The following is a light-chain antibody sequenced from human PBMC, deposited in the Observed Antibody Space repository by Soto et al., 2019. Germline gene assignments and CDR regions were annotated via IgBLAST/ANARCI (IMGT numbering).Light chain of an antibody. Sequence: QSVLTQPPSVSGASGQRVTISCTGSSSNIGAGYDVHWYQRLPGTAPKVLIYSNNNRPSGVPDRFSGSKSGTSASLAITGLQAEDEADYYCQSYDSSLSGSYVFGTGTKLTVL. CDR1: SSNIGAGYD. V-gene: IGLV1-40*01. CDR3: QSYDSSLSGSYV. CDR2: SNN. J-gene: IGLJ1*01.